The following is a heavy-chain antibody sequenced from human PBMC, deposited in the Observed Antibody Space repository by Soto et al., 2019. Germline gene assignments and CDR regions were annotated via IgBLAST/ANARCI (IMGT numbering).Heavy chain of an antibody. D-gene: IGHD2-2*02. CDR2: INHSGST. Sequence: SETLSLTCAVYGGSFSGYYWSWIRQPPGKGLEWIGEINHSGSTNYNPSLKSRVTISVDTSKNQFSLKLSSVTAADTAVYYCARAIPTYYYYMDVWGKGTTVTVSS. V-gene: IGHV4-34*01. CDR1: GGSFSGYY. CDR3: ARAIPTYYYYMDV. J-gene: IGHJ6*03.